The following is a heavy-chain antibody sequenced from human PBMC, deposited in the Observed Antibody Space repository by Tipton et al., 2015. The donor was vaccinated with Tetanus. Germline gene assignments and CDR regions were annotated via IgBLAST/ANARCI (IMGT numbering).Heavy chain of an antibody. J-gene: IGHJ4*02. CDR2: ISYSGST. CDR1: GGSFSAYY. Sequence: TLSLTCAVYGGSFSAYYWSWIRQPPGKGLEWLAYISYSGSTNSNYSLKSRITISRDTSKNQFSLKLTSVTAADTAVYYCARANNELPKKGPFDFWGQGTLVIVSS. D-gene: IGHD1-1*01. CDR3: ARANNELPKKGPFDF. V-gene: IGHV4-59*01.